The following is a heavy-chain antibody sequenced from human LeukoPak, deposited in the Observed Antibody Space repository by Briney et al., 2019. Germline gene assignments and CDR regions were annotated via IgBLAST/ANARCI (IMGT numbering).Heavy chain of an antibody. J-gene: IGHJ6*03. D-gene: IGHD3-3*01. CDR3: ARVRYWSPDFWSGYYYYYMDV. V-gene: IGHV4-34*01. CDR2: INHSGST. Sequence: SETLSLTCAVYGGSFSGYYWSWIRQPPGKWLEWIGEINHSGSTNYNPSLKSRVTISVDTSKNQFSLKLSSVTAADTAVYYCARVRYWSPDFWSGYYYYYMDVWGKGTAVTVSS. CDR1: GGSFSGYY.